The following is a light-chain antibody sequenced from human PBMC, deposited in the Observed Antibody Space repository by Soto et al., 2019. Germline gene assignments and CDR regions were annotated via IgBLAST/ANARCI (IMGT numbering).Light chain of an antibody. J-gene: IGKJ4*01. CDR3: QQYGTSPPLT. CDR2: GAS. CDR1: QSVGRGC. Sequence: TVLTQSPGTLSLSPGERATLSCRASQSVGRGCLAWYQQKPGQAPRLLIFGASNRATGIPDRFSGSGSGIDFTLTISRLEPEDFGVYYCQQYGTSPPLTFGGGTKVESK. V-gene: IGKV3-20*01.